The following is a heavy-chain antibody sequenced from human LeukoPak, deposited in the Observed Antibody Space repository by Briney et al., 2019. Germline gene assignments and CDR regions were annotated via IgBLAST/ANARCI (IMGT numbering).Heavy chain of an antibody. J-gene: IGHJ5*02. CDR1: GGSISSYY. V-gene: IGHV4-59*01. CDR3: ARMSVVVPNWFDP. D-gene: IGHD2-15*01. CDR2: IYYGGST. Sequence: SETLSLTCTVSGGSISSYYWSWIRQPPGKGLEWIGYIYYGGSTNYNPSLKSRVTIPVDTSRNQFSLKLSSVTAADTAVYYCARMSVVVPNWFDPWGQGTLVTVSS.